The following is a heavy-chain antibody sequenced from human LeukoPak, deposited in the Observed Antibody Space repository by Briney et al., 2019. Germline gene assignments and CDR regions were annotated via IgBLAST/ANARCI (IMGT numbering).Heavy chain of an antibody. Sequence: GGSLRLSCAASGFTFSDSSMNWVRQVPGKGLEWVSHISSNSRTIHYADSVKGRFTISRDNAKKSLYLQMNSLRAEDTAVYYCARVGLDAYYYYYYMDVWGKGTTVTVSS. CDR3: ARVGLDAYYYYYYMDV. J-gene: IGHJ6*03. CDR1: GFTFSDSS. CDR2: ISSNSRTI. D-gene: IGHD3-9*01. V-gene: IGHV3-48*04.